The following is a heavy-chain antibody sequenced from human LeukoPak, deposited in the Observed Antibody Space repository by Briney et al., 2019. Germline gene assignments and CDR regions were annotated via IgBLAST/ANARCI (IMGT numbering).Heavy chain of an antibody. J-gene: IGHJ6*03. V-gene: IGHV3-7*01. Sequence: GGSLRLSCAASGFTFSSYWMSWVRQAPGKGLEWVASIKQDGSEKYYVDSVKGRFTISRDNAKNSLYLQMNSLRAEDTAVYYCASQTYYDFWSGYWDYYYYYMDVWGKGTTVTVSS. D-gene: IGHD3-3*01. CDR1: GFTFSSYW. CDR3: ASQTYYDFWSGYWDYYYYYMDV. CDR2: IKQDGSEK.